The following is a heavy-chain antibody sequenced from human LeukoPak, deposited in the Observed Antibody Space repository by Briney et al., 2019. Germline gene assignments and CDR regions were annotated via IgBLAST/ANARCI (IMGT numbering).Heavy chain of an antibody. D-gene: IGHD3-22*01. J-gene: IGHJ4*02. Sequence: GGSLRLSCAASGFTFNKSWMSWVRQAPGKGPEWVANIKEDGTQKYYVDSVRGRFTISRDNAKNTLYLQMNSLRAEDTAVYYCARDLIYYYDSSLWGQGTLVTVSS. CDR1: GFTFNKSW. CDR3: ARDLIYYYDSSL. CDR2: IKEDGTQK. V-gene: IGHV3-7*01.